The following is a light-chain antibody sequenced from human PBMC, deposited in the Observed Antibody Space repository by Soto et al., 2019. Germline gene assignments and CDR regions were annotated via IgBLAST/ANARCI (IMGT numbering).Light chain of an antibody. V-gene: IGLV2-23*03. J-gene: IGLJ2*01. Sequence: QAVVTQPPSAAGSPGQSVTISCTGTSSDVGGYNYVSWYQQHPGKAPKLMIYEGSKRPSGVSNRFSGSKSGNTASLTISGLQAEDEADYYCCSYAGSSTFEVFGGGTKLTVL. CDR1: SSDVGGYNY. CDR2: EGS. CDR3: CSYAGSSTFEV.